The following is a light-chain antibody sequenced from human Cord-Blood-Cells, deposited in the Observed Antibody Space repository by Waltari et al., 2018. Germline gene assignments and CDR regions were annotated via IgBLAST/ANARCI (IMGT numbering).Light chain of an antibody. CDR2: KAS. CDR3: QQYNSYSP. V-gene: IGKV1-5*03. Sequence: DIQMTQSPSTLSASVGDRVTITCRASQGIRSWLAWYQQKPGKAPKLLIYKASSLESGVPSRFSGSGSGTEFTLTISSLQPDDFATYYCQQYNSYSPVGQGTKVEIK. CDR1: QGIRSW. J-gene: IGKJ1*01.